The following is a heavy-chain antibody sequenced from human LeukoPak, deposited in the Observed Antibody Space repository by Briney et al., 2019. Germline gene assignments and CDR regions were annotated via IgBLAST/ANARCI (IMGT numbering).Heavy chain of an antibody. Sequence: GGSLRLSCAASGFTFSSYAMSWVRQAPGRGLEWVSAISGSGGSTYYADSVKGRFTISRDNSKNTLYLQMNSLRAEDTAVYYCAKVRSSSWYREYFQHWGQGTLVTVSS. CDR3: AKVRSSSWYREYFQH. D-gene: IGHD6-13*01. J-gene: IGHJ1*01. CDR1: GFTFSSYA. V-gene: IGHV3-23*01. CDR2: ISGSGGST.